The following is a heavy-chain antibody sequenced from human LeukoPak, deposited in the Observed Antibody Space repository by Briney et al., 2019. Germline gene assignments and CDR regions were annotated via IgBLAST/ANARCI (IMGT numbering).Heavy chain of an antibody. Sequence: GESLKISCKGSGYSFPSYWIGWVRQMPGKGLGWMGIIYPGDSDTRYSPSFQGQVTTSADKSISTAYLQWSSLKASDTAMYYCARQNSDSPNNYYDSSGYSLDYWGQGTLVTVSS. V-gene: IGHV5-51*01. CDR3: ARQNSDSPNNYYDSSGYSLDY. D-gene: IGHD3-22*01. CDR1: GYSFPSYW. CDR2: IYPGDSDT. J-gene: IGHJ4*02.